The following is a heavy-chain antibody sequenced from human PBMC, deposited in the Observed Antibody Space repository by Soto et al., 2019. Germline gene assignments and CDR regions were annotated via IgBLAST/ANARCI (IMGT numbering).Heavy chain of an antibody. J-gene: IGHJ6*02. Sequence: ASVKVSCKASGYTFTGYYMHWVRQAPGRGLEWMGWINPNSGGTNYAQKFQGWVTMTRDTSISTAYMELSRLRSDDTAVYYCARTLGGSSGYGMDVWGQGTTVTVSS. D-gene: IGHD6-19*01. CDR2: INPNSGGT. CDR1: GYTFTGYY. V-gene: IGHV1-2*04. CDR3: ARTLGGSSGYGMDV.